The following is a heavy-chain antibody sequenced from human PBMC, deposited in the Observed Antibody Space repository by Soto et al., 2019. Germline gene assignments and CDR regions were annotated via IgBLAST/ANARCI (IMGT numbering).Heavy chain of an antibody. J-gene: IGHJ4*02. D-gene: IGHD1-1*01. V-gene: IGHV4-59*01. Sequence: TSETLSLTCTVSAGSISNYYWNWIRQPPEKGLEWIGFIHHSGNSMSNPSLRSRLTMSVDTTEGQISLNLRAVTAADTAVYYCAKWNEMKRSFDDWGQGILVTVSS. CDR2: IHHSGNS. CDR3: AKWNEMKRSFDD. CDR1: AGSISNYY.